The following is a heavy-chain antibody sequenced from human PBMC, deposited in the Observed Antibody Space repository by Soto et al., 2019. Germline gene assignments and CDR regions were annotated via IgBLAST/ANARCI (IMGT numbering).Heavy chain of an antibody. J-gene: IGHJ4*02. V-gene: IGHV3-30*18. CDR2: ISYDGSNK. CDR1: GFTFSSYG. D-gene: IGHD6-13*01. Sequence: PGGSLRLSCAASGFTFSSYGMHWVRQAPGKGLEWVAVISYDGSNKYYADSVKGRFTISRDNSKNTLYLQMNSLRAEDTAVYYCAKDRRGARLVNEAGIDYWGQGTLVTVSS. CDR3: AKDRRGARLVNEAGIDY.